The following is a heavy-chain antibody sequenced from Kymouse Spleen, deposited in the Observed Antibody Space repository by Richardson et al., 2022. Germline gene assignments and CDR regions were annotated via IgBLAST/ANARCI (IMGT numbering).Heavy chain of an antibody. V-gene: IGHV3-74*01. Sequence: EVQLVESGGGLVQPGGSLRLSCAASGFTFSSYWMHWVRQAPGKGLVWVSRINSDGSSTSYADSVKGRFTISRDNAKNTLYLQMNSLRAEDTAVYYCARGDYYYGSGSYYNGMDVWGQGTTVTVSS. CDR1: GFTFSSYW. CDR2: INSDGSST. CDR3: ARGDYYYGSGSYYNGMDV. D-gene: IGHD3-10*01. J-gene: IGHJ6*02.